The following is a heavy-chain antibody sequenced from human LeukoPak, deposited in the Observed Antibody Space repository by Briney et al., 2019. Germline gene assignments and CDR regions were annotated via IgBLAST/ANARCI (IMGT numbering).Heavy chain of an antibody. J-gene: IGHJ2*01. Sequence: SEALSLTCAVYGGSFSGYYWSWIRQPPGKGLEWIGEINHSGSTNYDPSLKSRVTISVDTSKNQFSLKLSSVTAADTAVYYCASSLGATPWYFDLWGRGTLVTVSS. V-gene: IGHV4-34*01. CDR2: INHSGST. CDR1: GGSFSGYY. CDR3: ASSLGATPWYFDL. D-gene: IGHD1-26*01.